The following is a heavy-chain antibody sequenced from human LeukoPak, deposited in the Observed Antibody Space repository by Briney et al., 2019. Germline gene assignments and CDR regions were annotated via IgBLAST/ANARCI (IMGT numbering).Heavy chain of an antibody. CDR2: ITSTSGYI. Sequence: GGSLRLSCAASGFAFSTYSMNWGRQAPGKGLEWVSSITSTSGYIYYAESVKGRFSISRDNAKNLLYLQMNSLRAEDTAVYYCARVGGGSHYFDYWGQGTLATVSS. CDR1: GFAFSTYS. J-gene: IGHJ4*02. V-gene: IGHV3-21*06. D-gene: IGHD1-26*01. CDR3: ARVGGGSHYFDY.